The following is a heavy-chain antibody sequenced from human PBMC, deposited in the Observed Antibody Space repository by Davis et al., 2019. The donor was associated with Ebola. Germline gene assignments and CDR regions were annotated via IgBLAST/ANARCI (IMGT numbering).Heavy chain of an antibody. V-gene: IGHV3-11*04. CDR1: GFTFSDYY. CDR2: IGPSGNSF. J-gene: IGHJ6*04. Sequence: PGGSLRLSCEVSGFTFSDYYMSWIRQAPGKGLEWIAYIGPSGNSFYCADSVKGRFTISRDNAKNSLYLQMNSLRGEDTAVYYCARGGVVNPEGPDVWGNGTAVTVSS. CDR3: ARGGVVNPEGPDV. D-gene: IGHD3-3*01.